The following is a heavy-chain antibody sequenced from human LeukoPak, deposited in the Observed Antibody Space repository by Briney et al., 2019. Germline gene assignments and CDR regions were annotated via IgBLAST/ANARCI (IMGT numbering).Heavy chain of an antibody. J-gene: IGHJ4*02. D-gene: IGHD3-16*02. V-gene: IGHV3-21*01. Sequence: GGSLRLSCAASGFTFSRYSMNWVRQAPGKGLEWVSSISISSNYIYYADSVKGRFTISRDNAKNSLYLQMNSLRAEDTAVYYCAGYYDYVWGSYRHFYWGQGTLVTVSS. CDR1: GFTFSRYS. CDR2: ISISSNYI. CDR3: AGYYDYVWGSYRHFY.